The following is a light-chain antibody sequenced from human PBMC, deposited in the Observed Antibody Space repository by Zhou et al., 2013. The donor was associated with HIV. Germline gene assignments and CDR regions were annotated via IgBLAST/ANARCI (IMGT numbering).Light chain of an antibody. Sequence: DIQMTQSPSSLSASVGDRVTITCRASQSISTYLNWYQQKPGKAPKLLIYAASSLQSGVPSRFSGSGSGTDFTLTISSLQPEDFASYYCQKXNSDPRTFGQGTKVEIK. CDR3: QKXNSDPRT. CDR1: QSISTY. V-gene: IGKV1-39*01. J-gene: IGKJ1*01. CDR2: AAS.